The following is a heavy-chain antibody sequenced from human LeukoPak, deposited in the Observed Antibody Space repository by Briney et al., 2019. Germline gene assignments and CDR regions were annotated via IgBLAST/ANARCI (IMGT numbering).Heavy chain of an antibody. J-gene: IGHJ6*03. D-gene: IGHD3-3*01. CDR2: INHSGST. Sequence: PSETLSLTXAVYGGSFSGYYWSWIRQPPGKGLEWIGEINHSGSTNYNPSLKSRVTISVDTSKNQFSLKLSSVTAADTAVYYCARARRYDFWSGYPTYYYYYMDVWGKGTTVTVSS. V-gene: IGHV4-34*01. CDR3: ARARRYDFWSGYPTYYYYYMDV. CDR1: GGSFSGYY.